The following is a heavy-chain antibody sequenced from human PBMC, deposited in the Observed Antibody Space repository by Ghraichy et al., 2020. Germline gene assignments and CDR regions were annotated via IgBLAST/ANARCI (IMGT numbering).Heavy chain of an antibody. CDR2: ISGSGGST. CDR1: GFTFSTYA. D-gene: IGHD3-22*01. Sequence: GESLNISCAASGFTFSTYAMSWVRQAPGKGLEWVAAISGSGGSTYYADSVKGRFTISRDNSKNTLYLQVPSLRAEDTAVYYCVVVVITYWYFDLWGRGTLLTVSS. V-gene: IGHV3-23*01. J-gene: IGHJ2*01. CDR3: VVVVITYWYFDL.